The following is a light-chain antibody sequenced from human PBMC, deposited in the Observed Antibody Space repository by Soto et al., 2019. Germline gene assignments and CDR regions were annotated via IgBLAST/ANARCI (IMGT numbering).Light chain of an antibody. Sequence: QSVLTQPPSVSAAPGQTVSISCSGSSSNVGKNFVSWYQHVPGKAPKLLIYDNQKRPSGIPDRFSASKSGTLATLDITGLQTGDEADYYCWSCDSSLTIAVIFGGGTKLTVL. J-gene: IGLJ2*01. V-gene: IGLV1-51*01. CDR3: WSCDSSLTIAVI. CDR2: DNQ. CDR1: SSNVGKNF.